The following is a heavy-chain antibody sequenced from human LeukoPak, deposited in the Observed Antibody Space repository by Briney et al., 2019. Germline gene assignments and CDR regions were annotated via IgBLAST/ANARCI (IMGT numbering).Heavy chain of an antibody. CDR1: GFIFTNYA. D-gene: IGHD6-13*01. V-gene: IGHV3-30*04. Sequence: GGSLRLSCAATGFIFTNYAIHWVRQAPGKGLERVAVISYDGSNKYYADSVKGRFTISRDNSKNALYLQMNSLRAEDTAVYYCASTSSSAYYYYYYMDVWGKGTTVTVSS. J-gene: IGHJ6*03. CDR2: ISYDGSNK. CDR3: ASTSSSAYYYYYYMDV.